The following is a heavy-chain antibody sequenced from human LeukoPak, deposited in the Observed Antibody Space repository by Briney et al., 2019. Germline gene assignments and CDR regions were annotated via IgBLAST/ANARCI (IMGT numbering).Heavy chain of an antibody. CDR1: GYTFTGYC. CDR3: ARDRYSSSPPFDY. Sequence: ASVKVSCKASGYTFTGYCMHWVRQAPGQGLEWMGWINPNSGGTNYAQKFQGRVTMTRDTSISTAYMELSRLRSDDTAVYYCARDRYSSSPPFDYWGQGTLVTVSS. V-gene: IGHV1-2*02. J-gene: IGHJ4*02. D-gene: IGHD6-6*01. CDR2: INPNSGGT.